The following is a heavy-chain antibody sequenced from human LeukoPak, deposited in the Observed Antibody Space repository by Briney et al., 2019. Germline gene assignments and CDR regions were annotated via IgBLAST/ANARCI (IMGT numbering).Heavy chain of an antibody. CDR1: GYTFTSYY. Sequence: ASVKVSCKASGYTFTSYYMHWVRQAPGQGLEWMGIINPSGGSTSYAQKFQGRVTMTRDTSTSTVYMELSSLRSEDTAVYYCARGRHIVVVAAAEKGAFDIWGQGTMVTVSS. J-gene: IGHJ3*02. CDR2: INPSGGST. CDR3: ARGRHIVVVAAAEKGAFDI. V-gene: IGHV1-46*01. D-gene: IGHD2-15*01.